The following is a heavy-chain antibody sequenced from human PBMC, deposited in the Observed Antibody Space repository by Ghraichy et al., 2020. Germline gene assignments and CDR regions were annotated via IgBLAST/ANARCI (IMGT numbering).Heavy chain of an antibody. V-gene: IGHV4-34*01. D-gene: IGHD6-6*01. Sequence: SETLSLTCAVYGGSFSGYFWSWIRQPPGKGLEWIGEINQSGSTSYNPSLKSRVTISGDTSKNQFSLNLTSVTAADTAVYYCARFEYSSSHIYYFYGMDVWGQGTTVTVSS. CDR2: INQSGST. CDR1: GGSFSGYF. J-gene: IGHJ6*02. CDR3: ARFEYSSSHIYYFYGMDV.